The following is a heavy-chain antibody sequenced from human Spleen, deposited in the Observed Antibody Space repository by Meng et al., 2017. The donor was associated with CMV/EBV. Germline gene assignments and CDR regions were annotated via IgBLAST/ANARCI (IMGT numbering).Heavy chain of an antibody. D-gene: IGHD1-7*01. CDR1: GYTFTSYD. Sequence: ASVKVSCKASGYTFTSYDINWVRQATGQGLEWMGWMNPNSGNTGYAQKFQGRVTITRNTSISTAYMELSSLRSDDTAVYYCARDQRAVGISGTTVAFDYWGQGTLVTVSS. CDR3: ARDQRAVGISGTTVAFDY. CDR2: MNPNSGNT. V-gene: IGHV1-8*03. J-gene: IGHJ4*02.